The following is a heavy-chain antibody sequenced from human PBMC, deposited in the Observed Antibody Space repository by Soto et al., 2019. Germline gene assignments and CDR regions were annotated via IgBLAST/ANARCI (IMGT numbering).Heavy chain of an antibody. CDR2: IIPMLGMS. CDR1: GDTFNFYT. V-gene: IGHV1-69*02. D-gene: IGHD3-10*01. CDR3: ATNYGSGSAHFDS. Sequence: QVQLVQSGAEVKTPGSSVKVSCTASGDTFNFYTLSWVRQAPGQGLEWMGRIIPMLGMSNYAQKFEGRGTXXXDXXTSTAYMGLSSLRSEDTDLYYCATNYGSGSAHFDSWCQGTLVTVSS. J-gene: IGHJ4*02.